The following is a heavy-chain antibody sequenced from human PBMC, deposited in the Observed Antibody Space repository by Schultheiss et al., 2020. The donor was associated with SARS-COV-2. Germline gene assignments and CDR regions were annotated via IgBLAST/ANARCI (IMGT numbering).Heavy chain of an antibody. CDR3: ANPEVLWFGV. CDR1: GGSISSSSYY. D-gene: IGHD3-10*01. Sequence: SETLSLTCTVSGGSISSSSYYWGWIRQPAGKGLEWIGRIYTSGSTNYNPSLKSRVTISVDTSKNQFSLKLSSVTAADTAVYYCANPEVLWFGVWGQGTLVTVSS. CDR2: IYTSGST. J-gene: IGHJ4*02. V-gene: IGHV4-61*02.